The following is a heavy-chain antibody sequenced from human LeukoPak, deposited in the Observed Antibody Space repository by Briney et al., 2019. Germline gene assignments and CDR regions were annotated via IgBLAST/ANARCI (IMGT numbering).Heavy chain of an antibody. CDR2: INLDGSQK. V-gene: IGHV3-7*01. CDR1: EFTFSNYW. J-gene: IGHJ4*02. CDR3: ARKRPNYFDY. Sequence: GGSLRLSCAASEFTFSNYWMAWVRQAPGKGPEWVANINLDGSQKYYVDSVKGRFTISRDNAENSLYLRMNSLRAEDTALYYCARKRPNYFDYWGQGTLVTVSS.